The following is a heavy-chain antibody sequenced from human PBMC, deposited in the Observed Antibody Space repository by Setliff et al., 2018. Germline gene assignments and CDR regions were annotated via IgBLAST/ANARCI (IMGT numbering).Heavy chain of an antibody. J-gene: IGHJ3*01. CDR1: GYSFTSHW. CDR3: VRPSAGYSRPFDV. D-gene: IGHD2-15*01. V-gene: IGHV5-51*01. Sequence: PGESLKISCEGSGYSFTSHWIGWVRQMPGKGLEWMGIIYPRDSDTRYSPSFQGQVTISADKSTSTAYLEWSSLKASDTAMYYCVRPSAGYSRPFDVWGQGTMVTVSS. CDR2: IYPRDSDT.